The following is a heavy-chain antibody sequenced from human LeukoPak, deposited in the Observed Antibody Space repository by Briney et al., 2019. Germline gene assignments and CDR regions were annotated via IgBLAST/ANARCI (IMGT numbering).Heavy chain of an antibody. V-gene: IGHV1-18*01. CDR1: GYIFTNYG. D-gene: IGHD2-2*01. J-gene: IGHJ5*02. CDR3: ARGGVVPATVVNWFAP. Sequence: ASVRVSCTTSGYIFTNYGISWVRQAPGQGLEWMGWINTNNGNTKYAQKFQGRVTMTTDTSTSTAYMELRSLRSDDTAVYYCARGGVVPATVVNWFAPWGQGTLVTVSS. CDR2: INTNNGNT.